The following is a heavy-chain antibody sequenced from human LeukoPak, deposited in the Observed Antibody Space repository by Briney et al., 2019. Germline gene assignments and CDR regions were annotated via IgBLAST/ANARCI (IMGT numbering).Heavy chain of an antibody. Sequence: SETLSLTCTVSGGSISSYCWSWIPQPAGKGLEWIGRIYTSGSTNYNPSLKSRVTMSVDTSKKQFSVKLRYVTAADTAVYCCARDNIAAAGWAFDIWGQGTMVTVSS. D-gene: IGHD6-13*01. CDR1: GGSISSYC. V-gene: IGHV4-4*07. CDR2: IYTSGST. CDR3: ARDNIAAAGWAFDI. J-gene: IGHJ3*02.